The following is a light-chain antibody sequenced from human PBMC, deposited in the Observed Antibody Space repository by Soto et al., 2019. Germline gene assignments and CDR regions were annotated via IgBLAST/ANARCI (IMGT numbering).Light chain of an antibody. CDR2: GAS. J-gene: IGKJ3*01. Sequence: IVLTPSPGTLALSPGGRAPPSCRASQSVNDKVAWFQQKPGQAPRLLIIGASTTAAGIPARFSGSGSGTEFTLTISSLQSEDFAVYYCQQYNDWPPFTFGPGTKVDIK. V-gene: IGKV3-15*01. CDR1: QSVNDK. CDR3: QQYNDWPPFT.